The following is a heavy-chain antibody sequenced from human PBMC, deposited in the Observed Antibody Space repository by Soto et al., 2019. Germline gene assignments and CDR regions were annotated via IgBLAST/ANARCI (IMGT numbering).Heavy chain of an antibody. CDR2: FYHGGST. D-gene: IGHD3-22*01. CDR1: GYSISSGYY. J-gene: IGHJ5*02. Sequence: SETLSLTCAVSGYSISSGYYWGWLRQPPGKGLEWIGSFYHGGSTYYNPSLNSRVTLSIDMTNNHVSLILNSVTAADTAVYYCARVGPWVPYYYDSSHYTFENWFDPWGQGTLVTVSS. CDR3: ARVGPWVPYYYDSSHYTFENWFDP. V-gene: IGHV4-38-2*01.